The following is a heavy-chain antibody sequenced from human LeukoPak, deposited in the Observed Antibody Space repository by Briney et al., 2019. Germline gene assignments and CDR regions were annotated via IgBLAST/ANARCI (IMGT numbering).Heavy chain of an antibody. CDR3: ARGHCGGDCYDAPYYYYGMDV. J-gene: IGHJ6*02. CDR1: GYTFTCYY. CDR2: INPNSGGT. Sequence: ASVKVSCKASGYTFTCYYMHWVRQAPGQGLEWMGWINPNSGGTNYAQKFQGRVTMTRDTSISTAYMGLSRLRSDDTAVYYCARGHCGGDCYDAPYYYYGMDVWGQGTTVTVSS. V-gene: IGHV1-2*02. D-gene: IGHD2-21*02.